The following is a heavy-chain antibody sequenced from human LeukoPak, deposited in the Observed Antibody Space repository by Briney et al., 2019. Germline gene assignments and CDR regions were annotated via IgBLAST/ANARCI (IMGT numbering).Heavy chain of an antibody. CDR3: ARLLGDSNSWSIFDY. D-gene: IGHD6-13*01. Sequence: PSETLSLTCTVSGGSISSSSYYWGWIRQPPGKGLEWIGSIYYSGSTYYNPSLKSRVTISVDTSKNQFSLKLSSVTAADTAVYYCARLLGDSNSWSIFDYWGQGTLVTVSS. J-gene: IGHJ4*02. V-gene: IGHV4-39*01. CDR1: GGSISSSSYY. CDR2: IYYSGST.